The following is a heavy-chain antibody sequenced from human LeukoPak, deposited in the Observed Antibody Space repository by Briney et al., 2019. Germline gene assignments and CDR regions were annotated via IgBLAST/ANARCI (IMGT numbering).Heavy chain of an antibody. CDR3: AREIVGAIFDY. J-gene: IGHJ4*02. V-gene: IGHV3-30-3*01. D-gene: IGHD1-26*01. Sequence: GGSLRLSCAASGFTFSSYWMSWVRQAPGKGLEWVAVISYDGGNKYYADSVKGRFTISRDNSKNTLYLQMNSLRAEDTAVYYCAREIVGAIFDYWGQGTLVTVSS. CDR2: ISYDGGNK. CDR1: GFTFSSYW.